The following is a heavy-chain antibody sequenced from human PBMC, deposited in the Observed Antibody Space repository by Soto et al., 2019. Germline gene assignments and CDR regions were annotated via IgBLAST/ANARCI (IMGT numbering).Heavy chain of an antibody. CDR3: AKREGFCSGGTCYFDY. Sequence: EVRLVASGGGLVQPGGSLRLSCAASGFTFSAYWMHWVRLAPGKGLVWVSRINSDGRTTNYADSVKGRFIISRDNAKNRLYLDMNSRRAEDTAVYYCAKREGFCSGGTCYFDYWSQGTLVTVSS. D-gene: IGHD2-15*01. J-gene: IGHJ4*02. CDR1: GFTFSAYW. V-gene: IGHV3-74*01. CDR2: INSDGRTT.